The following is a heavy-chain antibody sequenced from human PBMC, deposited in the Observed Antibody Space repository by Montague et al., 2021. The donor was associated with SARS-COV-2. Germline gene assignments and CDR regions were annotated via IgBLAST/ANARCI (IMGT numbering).Heavy chain of an antibody. CDR1: GGSFSGYY. J-gene: IGHJ4*02. D-gene: IGHD3-22*01. Sequence: SETLSTCAVYGGSFSGYYWSWIRQPPGKGLEWIGEINQSGSTNYNPSLKSRVTLSVDTSKKQFSLKLSSLTAADTAVYYCARVAGGYYHDSSAYFDYWGQGSLVTVSS. CDR2: INQSGST. CDR3: ARVAGGYYHDSSAYFDY. V-gene: IGHV4-34*01.